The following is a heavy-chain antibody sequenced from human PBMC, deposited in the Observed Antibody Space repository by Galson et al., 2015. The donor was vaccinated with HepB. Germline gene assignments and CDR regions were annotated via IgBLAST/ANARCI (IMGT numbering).Heavy chain of an antibody. CDR1: GHTLTELS. D-gene: IGHD3-10*01. Sequence: SVKVSCKVSGHTLTELSMHWVRQAPGKGLEWMGGFDPEDGKTIYAQKFQGRVTMTEDTSTDTAYVELSSLRSEDTAVYYCVTRFGEFLRKSVYWYFDLWGRGTLVTVSS. CDR2: FDPEDGKT. V-gene: IGHV1-24*01. CDR3: VTRFGEFLRKSVYWYFDL. J-gene: IGHJ2*01.